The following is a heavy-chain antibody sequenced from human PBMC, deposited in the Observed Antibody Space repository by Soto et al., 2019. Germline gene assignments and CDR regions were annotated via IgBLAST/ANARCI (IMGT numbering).Heavy chain of an antibody. CDR2: IKQDGSEK. CDR1: GFTFSSYW. Sequence: VQLVESGGGLVQPGGSLRLSCAASGFTFSSYWMSWVRQAPGKGLEWVANIKQDGSEKYYVDSVKGRFTISRDNAKNSLYLQMNSLRAEDTAVYYCARNMYYYDSSLDYWGQGTLVTVSS. J-gene: IGHJ4*02. V-gene: IGHV3-7*03. CDR3: ARNMYYYDSSLDY. D-gene: IGHD3-22*01.